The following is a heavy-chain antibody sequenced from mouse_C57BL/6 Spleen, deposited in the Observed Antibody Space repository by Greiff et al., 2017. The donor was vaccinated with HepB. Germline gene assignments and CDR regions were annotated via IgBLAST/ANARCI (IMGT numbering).Heavy chain of an antibody. CDR1: GYSITSGYY. CDR2: ISYDGSN. J-gene: IGHJ1*03. Sequence: DVQLQESGPGLVKPSQSLSLTCSVTGYSITSGYYWNWLRQFPGNQLEWMGYISYDGSNNYNPSLKNRISITSDTSKNQFFLKLNSVTTEDTATYYCASLHSTWYFDVWGTGTTVTVSS. CDR3: ASLHSTWYFDV. V-gene: IGHV3-6*01. D-gene: IGHD2-5*01.